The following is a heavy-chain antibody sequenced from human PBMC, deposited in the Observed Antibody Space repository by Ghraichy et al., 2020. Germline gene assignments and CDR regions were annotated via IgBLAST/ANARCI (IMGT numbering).Heavy chain of an antibody. D-gene: IGHD3-22*01. CDR1: GGSISSYF. CDR3: ASHFFDSSGGLGAFDI. CDR2: IYYSGST. V-gene: IGHV4-59*01. J-gene: IGHJ3*02. Sequence: GSPRLSCTVSGGSISSYFWSWIRQPPGKGLEWIGYIYYSGSTNYNSSLKSRVTISIDTSKNQFSLKLSSVTAADTAVYYCASHFFDSSGGLGAFDIWGQGTLVTVSS.